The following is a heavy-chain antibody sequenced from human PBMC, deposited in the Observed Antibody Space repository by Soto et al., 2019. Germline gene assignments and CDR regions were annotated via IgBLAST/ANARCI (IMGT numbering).Heavy chain of an antibody. CDR2: MNPNSGNT. J-gene: IGHJ6*02. CDR3: ARPLYYDFWSGYLLGPPYGMDV. Sequence: ASVKVSCKASGYTFTSYDINWVRQATGQGLEWMGWMNPNSGNTGYAQKFQGRVTMTRNTSISTAYMELSSLRSEDTAVYYCARPLYYDFWSGYLLGPPYGMDVWGQGTTVTVSS. V-gene: IGHV1-8*01. D-gene: IGHD3-3*01. CDR1: GYTFTSYD.